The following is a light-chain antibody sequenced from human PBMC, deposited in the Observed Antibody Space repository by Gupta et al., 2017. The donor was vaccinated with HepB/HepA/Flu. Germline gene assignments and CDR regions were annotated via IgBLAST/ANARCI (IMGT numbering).Light chain of an antibody. J-gene: IGLJ2*01. CDR2: GNS. V-gene: IGLV1-40*01. CDR1: SSNIGAGYD. CDR3: QSYDSSLSGRV. Sequence: QSVLTQQHPVYGAPGQRVSISCSGRSSNIGAGYDVHWYQQLPGTAPKLLIYGNSNRPSGVPDRFSGSKSGTSASLAITGLQAEDEADYYCQSYDSSLSGRVFGGGTKLTVL.